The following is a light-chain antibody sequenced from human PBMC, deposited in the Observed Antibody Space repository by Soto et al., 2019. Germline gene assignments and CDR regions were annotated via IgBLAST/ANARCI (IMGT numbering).Light chain of an antibody. V-gene: IGLV1-40*01. CDR2: GNS. Sequence: QPVLTQPPSVSGAPGQRATISCTGSSSNIGAGYDVHWYQQLPGGAPKLLIYGNSNRPSGVTDRISGSKSGTSASLAITGLQAEDEADYYCQSYDNSLTIYVFGTGTKLTVL. J-gene: IGLJ1*01. CDR3: QSYDNSLTIYV. CDR1: SSNIGAGYD.